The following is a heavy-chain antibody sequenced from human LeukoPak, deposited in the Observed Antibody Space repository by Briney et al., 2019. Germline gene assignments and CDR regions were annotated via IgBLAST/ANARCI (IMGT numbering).Heavy chain of an antibody. CDR2: ITISGRTA. CDR3: AVDYDISTGYFSDLGY. D-gene: IGHD3-9*01. CDR1: GFTFSNYA. V-gene: IGHV3-23*01. J-gene: IGHJ4*02. Sequence: GGSLRLSCLASGFTFSNYAMSWVRQAPGKGLEWVSGITISGRTAYYADSVKGRFTNSRDNSKKTLFLQMNSLRAEDTALYYCAVDYDISTGYFSDLGYWGQGTLVTVSS.